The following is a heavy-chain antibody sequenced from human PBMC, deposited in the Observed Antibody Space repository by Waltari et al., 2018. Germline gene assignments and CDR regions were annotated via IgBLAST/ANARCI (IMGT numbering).Heavy chain of an antibody. CDR1: GFPFRHSD. Sequence: EVQLLESGGALVHPGESLRLSCAASGFPFRHSDITWVRQAPGKGLEWVSHISTGGGITYYADSVKGRFTISRDNSKNTLYLQRNGLRAEDTAVYYCAKPESYPMTLVINAYFDYWGQGTLVTVSS. CDR2: ISTGGGIT. V-gene: IGHV3-23*01. J-gene: IGHJ4*02. CDR3: AKPESYPMTLVINAYFDY. D-gene: IGHD2-21*01.